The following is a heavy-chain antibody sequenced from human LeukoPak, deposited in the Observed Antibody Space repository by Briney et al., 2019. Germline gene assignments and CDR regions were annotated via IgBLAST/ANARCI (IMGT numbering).Heavy chain of an antibody. Sequence: GGSLRLSCAASGFTFSTYNMNWVRRTPGKGLEWVSSISTTDTEKYIYYVDSVKGRFTISRDNAKNSMYLQMYSLRAEGTAVYYCARGPKYISATGPYYFDYWGQGTPVTVSS. CDR2: ISTTDTEKYI. V-gene: IGHV3-21*01. CDR3: ARGPKYISATGPYYFDY. D-gene: IGHD6-13*01. J-gene: IGHJ4*02. CDR1: GFTFSTYN.